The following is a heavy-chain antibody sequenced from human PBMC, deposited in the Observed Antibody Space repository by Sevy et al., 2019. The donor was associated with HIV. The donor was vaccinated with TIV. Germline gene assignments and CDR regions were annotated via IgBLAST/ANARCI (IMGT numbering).Heavy chain of an antibody. CDR2: ISSSGSTI. CDR1: GFTFSDYH. Sequence: GGSLRLSCAASGFTFSDYHMSWIRQAPGKGLEWVSYISSSGSTIYYADSVKGRFTISRDNAKNSLYLQMNSLRAEDTAVYYCAREGSSMVRGVLFDYWGQGTLVTVSS. D-gene: IGHD3-10*01. J-gene: IGHJ4*02. V-gene: IGHV3-11*01. CDR3: AREGSSMVRGVLFDY.